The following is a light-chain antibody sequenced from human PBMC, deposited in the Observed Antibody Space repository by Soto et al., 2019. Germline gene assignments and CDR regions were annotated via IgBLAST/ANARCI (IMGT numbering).Light chain of an antibody. CDR2: GAS. Sequence: EIVLTQSPGTLSLSPGESATLSCRASQSVGSNYLAWYQQKPGQAPRVLIYGASSRATGIPDRFSGSGSGADFTLTISRLEPEDFAVYYCQQYTTSPFTFGPGTKVDIK. CDR1: QSVGSNY. CDR3: QQYTTSPFT. V-gene: IGKV3-20*01. J-gene: IGKJ3*01.